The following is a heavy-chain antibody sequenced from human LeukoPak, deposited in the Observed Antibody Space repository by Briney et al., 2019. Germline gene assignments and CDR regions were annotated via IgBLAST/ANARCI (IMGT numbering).Heavy chain of an antibody. J-gene: IGHJ5*02. D-gene: IGHD3-3*01. CDR1: GFSISSGYY. V-gene: IGHV4-38-2*01. CDR3: ARQVSWAVFGVNWFDP. Sequence: SETLSLTCAVSGFSISSGYYWGWIRQPPGKGLEWIASIYHSGNTYYNPSLKSRVAISVDTSKNQFSLKLNSVTAADTAVYYCARQVSWAVFGVNWFDPWGQGTLVTVSS. CDR2: IYHSGNT.